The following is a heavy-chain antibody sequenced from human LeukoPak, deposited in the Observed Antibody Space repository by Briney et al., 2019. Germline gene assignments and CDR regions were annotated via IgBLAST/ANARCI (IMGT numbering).Heavy chain of an antibody. V-gene: IGHV3-30*03. CDR3: ARGTTMVTLSWDYFDY. CDR2: ILYNGSKK. Sequence: GGSLRLSCVASGFSFSDYGVHWIRQAPVKGLEWVALILYNGSKKHYVDSVKGRFTISRDNSKNTVYLQMNSLRREDTAIYYCARGTTMVTLSWDYFDYWGQGTLVTVSS. CDR1: GFSFSDYG. D-gene: IGHD4-23*01. J-gene: IGHJ4*02.